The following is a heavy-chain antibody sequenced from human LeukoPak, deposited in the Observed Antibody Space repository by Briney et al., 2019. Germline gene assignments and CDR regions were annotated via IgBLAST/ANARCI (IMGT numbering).Heavy chain of an antibody. D-gene: IGHD3-3*01. Sequence: SGPTLVNPTQTLTLTFTFSGFSLSTSGVGVGWIRQPPGKALEWLALIYWDDDKRYSPSLKSRLTITKDTSKNQVVLTMTNMDPVDTATYYCAHSYYDFWSGYSVSFDYWGQGTLVTVSS. CDR3: AHSYYDFWSGYSVSFDY. V-gene: IGHV2-5*02. CDR1: GFSLSTSGVG. J-gene: IGHJ4*02. CDR2: IYWDDDK.